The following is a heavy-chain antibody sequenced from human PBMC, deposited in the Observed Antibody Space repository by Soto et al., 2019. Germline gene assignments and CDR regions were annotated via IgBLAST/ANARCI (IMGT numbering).Heavy chain of an antibody. J-gene: IGHJ3*02. Sequence: QITLQESGPPVVKPTQTLTLTCTFSGFSLSTSGVGVGWIRQPPGKALQWLALIHWNDEKRYSPSLKTRLTIAKDTSKNQVVLTMADMDPADTATFYCAHVRRDCTNVVCYPNYAFDIWGQGTLVTVSS. CDR3: AHVRRDCTNVVCYPNYAFDI. V-gene: IGHV2-5*01. CDR1: GFSLSTSGVG. CDR2: IHWNDEK. D-gene: IGHD2-21*02.